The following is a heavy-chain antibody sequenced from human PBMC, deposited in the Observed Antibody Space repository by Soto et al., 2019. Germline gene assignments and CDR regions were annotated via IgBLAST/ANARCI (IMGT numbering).Heavy chain of an antibody. J-gene: IGHJ6*02. V-gene: IGHV3-49*04. CDR2: IRSKAYGGTT. D-gene: IGHD3-3*01. Sequence: LRLSCTASGFTFGDYAMSWVRQAPGKGLEWVGFIRSKAYGGTTEYAASVKGRFTISRDDSKSIAYLQMNSLKTEDTAVYYCTRGRYDFWSGYPWADYYYYGMDVWGQGTTVTV. CDR3: TRGRYDFWSGYPWADYYYYGMDV. CDR1: GFTFGDYA.